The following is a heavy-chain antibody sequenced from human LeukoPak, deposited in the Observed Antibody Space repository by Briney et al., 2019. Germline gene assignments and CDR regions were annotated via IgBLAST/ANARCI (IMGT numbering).Heavy chain of an antibody. J-gene: IGHJ4*02. D-gene: IGHD2-8*01. CDR2: INPNSGGT. V-gene: IGHV1-2*02. CDR1: GYTFTGYY. Sequence: GASVKVSCKASGYTFTGYYMHWVRQAPGQGLEWMGWINPNSGGTNYAQKFQGRLTITRDSSIDTAYMDLSGLNSEDTAVYYCARGVPLGYCTYGVCYPPYYFDYWGQGTLVTASS. CDR3: ARGVPLGYCTYGVCYPPYYFDY.